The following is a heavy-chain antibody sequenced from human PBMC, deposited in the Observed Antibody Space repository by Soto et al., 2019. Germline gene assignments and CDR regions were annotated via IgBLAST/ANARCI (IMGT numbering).Heavy chain of an antibody. CDR1: GFTFSSYG. J-gene: IGHJ6*02. CDR2: IWYDGSNK. V-gene: IGHV3-33*01. CDR3: ARDESGTKDIYYYGMDV. Sequence: PGGSLRLSCAASGFTFSSYGMHWVRQAPGKGLEWVAVIWYDGSNKYYADSVKGRFTIPRDNSKNTLYLQMNSLRAEDTAVYYCARDESGTKDIYYYGMDVWGQGTTVTVSS. D-gene: IGHD1-1*01.